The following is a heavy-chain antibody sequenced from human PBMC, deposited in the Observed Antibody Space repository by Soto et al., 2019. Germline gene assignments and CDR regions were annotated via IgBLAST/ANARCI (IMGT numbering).Heavy chain of an antibody. V-gene: IGHV1-8*01. J-gene: IGHJ4*02. CDR3: ARVSSIAARRSFDS. D-gene: IGHD6-6*01. Sequence: QVQLVQSGTEVKTPGASVKVSCKASGYTFTSHDINWVRQATGQGLEWMGWLNPYNGKTAYAQRFQGRVTMTWNATTGTVYLELSSLRSDDTAMYYCARVSSIAARRSFDSWGQGTLVTVAS. CDR1: GYTFTSHD. CDR2: LNPYNGKT.